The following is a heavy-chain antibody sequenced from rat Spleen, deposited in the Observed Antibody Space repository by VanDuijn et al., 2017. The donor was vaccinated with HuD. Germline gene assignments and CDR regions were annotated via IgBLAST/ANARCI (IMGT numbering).Heavy chain of an antibody. CDR3: ARSDYSSPYYFDY. CDR1: GFSLTSYS. V-gene: IGHV2-6*01. D-gene: IGHD1-2*01. Sequence: QVQLKESGPGLVQPSETLSLTCIVSGFSLTSYSVSWVRQPPGKGLEWIAAITTGGNTYHNSGLKSRLSISRDTSKSQVFLKMSSLQTEDTAMYFCARSDYSSPYYFDYWGQGVMVSVSS. J-gene: IGHJ2*01. CDR2: ITTGGNT.